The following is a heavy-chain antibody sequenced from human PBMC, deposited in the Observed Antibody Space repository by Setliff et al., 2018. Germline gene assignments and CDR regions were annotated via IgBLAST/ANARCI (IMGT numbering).Heavy chain of an antibody. Sequence: ASVKVSCKASGHNFITFGISWVRQAPGQGLEWMGWISAYSDDTKYAEKFQGRVTMTMDTSTGTAYMELRSLRSDDTAVYICAYDSSGYYPGYWGQGTLVTVSS. CDR2: ISAYSDDT. CDR3: AYDSSGYYPGY. CDR1: GHNFITFG. D-gene: IGHD3-22*01. V-gene: IGHV1-18*01. J-gene: IGHJ4*02.